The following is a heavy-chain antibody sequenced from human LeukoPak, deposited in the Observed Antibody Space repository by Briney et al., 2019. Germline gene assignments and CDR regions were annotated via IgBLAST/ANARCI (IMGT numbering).Heavy chain of an antibody. V-gene: IGHV1-2*06. CDR1: GYTFTSYG. CDR3: AREGSGYDP. J-gene: IGHJ5*02. CDR2: INPNSGGT. Sequence: ASVKVSCEASGYTFTSYGISWVRQAPGLGLEWMGRINPNSGGTNYAQKFQGRVTMTSDTSITTAYMVLSRLRSDDTAVYYCAREGSGYDPWGQGTLVTVSS. D-gene: IGHD5-12*01.